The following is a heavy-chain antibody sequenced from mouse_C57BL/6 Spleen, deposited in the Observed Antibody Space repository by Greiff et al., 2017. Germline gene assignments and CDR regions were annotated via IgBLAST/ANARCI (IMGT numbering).Heavy chain of an antibody. J-gene: IGHJ2*01. CDR2: IYPGDGDT. Sequence: VQVVESGPELVKPGASVKISCKASGYAFSSSWMNWVKQRPGKGLEWIGRIYPGDGDTNYNGKFKGKATLTADKSSSTAYMQLSSLTSEDSAVYFCARWVLTPGYFDYWGQGTTRTVSS. D-gene: IGHD2-12*01. CDR1: GYAFSSSW. CDR3: ARWVLTPGYFDY. V-gene: IGHV1-82*01.